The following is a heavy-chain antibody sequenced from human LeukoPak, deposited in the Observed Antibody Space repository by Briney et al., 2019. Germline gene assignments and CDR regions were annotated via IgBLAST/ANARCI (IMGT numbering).Heavy chain of an antibody. Sequence: GASVKVSCKASGYTFTSYGISWVRQAPGQGLEWMGWISAYNGNTNYAQKLQGRVTMTTDTSTSTAYMELRSLRSDDTAVYYCARHAVGWFGELSQYYFDYWGQGTLVTVSS. CDR3: ARHAVGWFGELSQYYFDY. J-gene: IGHJ4*02. CDR1: GYTFTSYG. D-gene: IGHD3-10*01. CDR2: ISAYNGNT. V-gene: IGHV1-18*01.